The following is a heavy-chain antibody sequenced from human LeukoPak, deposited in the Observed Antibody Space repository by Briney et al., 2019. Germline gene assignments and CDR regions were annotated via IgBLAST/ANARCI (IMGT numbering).Heavy chain of an antibody. V-gene: IGHV3-11*06. D-gene: IGHD1-7*01. J-gene: IGHJ2*01. CDR2: ISSSSSHT. CDR1: GFTFSDDY. Sequence: GGSLRLSCAASGFTFSDDYMSWIRQAPGKGLEWVSYISSSSSHTNYADSVRGRFTVSRDNAKNSLYLQMNSLRAEDTAVYYCAREGTRYFDLWGRGTLVTVSS. CDR3: AREGTRYFDL.